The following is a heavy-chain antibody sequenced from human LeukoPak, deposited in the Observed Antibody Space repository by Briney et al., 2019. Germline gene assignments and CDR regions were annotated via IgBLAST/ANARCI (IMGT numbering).Heavy chain of an antibody. V-gene: IGHV3-30*18. CDR3: AKDGCGGDCYRFDY. Sequence: GGSLRLSCAASGFTFSSYGMHWVRQAPGKGLEWVAVISYDGSNKYYADSVKGRFTISRDNSKNTLYLQMNSLRVEDTAVYYCAKDGCGGDCYRFDYWGQGTLVTVSS. D-gene: IGHD2-21*02. J-gene: IGHJ4*02. CDR2: ISYDGSNK. CDR1: GFTFSSYG.